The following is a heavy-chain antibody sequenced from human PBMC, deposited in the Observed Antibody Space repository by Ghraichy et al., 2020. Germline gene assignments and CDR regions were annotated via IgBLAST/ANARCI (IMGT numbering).Heavy chain of an antibody. CDR2: INPKNGET. D-gene: IGHD1-1*01. CDR1: GYVFTDYF. V-gene: IGHV1-2*02. Sequence: ASVKVSCKASGYVFTDYFLHWVRLAPGQGLEWMAWINPKNGETESAQKFQGRVTMTRDTSISTVSMDLRNLRSDDMAIYFCVRKNWTPDGLDLWGQGTKVTVSS. CDR3: VRKNWTPDGLDL. J-gene: IGHJ3*01.